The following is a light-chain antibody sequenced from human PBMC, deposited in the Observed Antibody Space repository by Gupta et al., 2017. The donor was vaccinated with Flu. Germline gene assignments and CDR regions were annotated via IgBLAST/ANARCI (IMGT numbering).Light chain of an antibody. CDR3: CSYAGIYTFV. CDR2: EVT. Sequence: QSALTQPRPVSGSPGQSVTISCTGTISDVGGFNYVSWYQQRPGKVPKLMIYEVTKRPSGVPDRFSGSKSGDTASLTISGLQVEEEADYYCCSYAGIYTFVFGTGTKVTVL. V-gene: IGLV2-11*01. J-gene: IGLJ1*01. CDR1: ISDVGGFNY.